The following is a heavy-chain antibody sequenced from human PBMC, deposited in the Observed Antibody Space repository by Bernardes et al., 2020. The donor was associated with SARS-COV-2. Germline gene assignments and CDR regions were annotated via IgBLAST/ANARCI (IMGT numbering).Heavy chain of an antibody. CDR2: INPSVGST. V-gene: IGHV1-46*03. CDR1: GYTFTFYF. D-gene: IGHD6-25*01. CDR3: ARGTAGLTDDP. J-gene: IGHJ5*02. Sequence: ASVKVSCKASGYTFTFYFMHWLRQAPGQGLEWMGMINPSVGSTNYAQKFQGRVTMTRDTSTSTVYMELSSLRSDDTAVYFCARGTAGLTDDPWGQGTLVTVSS.